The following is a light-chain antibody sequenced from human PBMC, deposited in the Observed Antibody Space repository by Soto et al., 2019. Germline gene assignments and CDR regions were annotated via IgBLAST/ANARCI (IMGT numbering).Light chain of an antibody. CDR1: SSDVGGYNY. J-gene: IGLJ1*01. V-gene: IGLV2-14*03. CDR2: DVT. CDR3: SSYTSSTTYV. Sequence: QSVLTQPASVSGSPGQSIAISCPGTSSDVGGYNYVSWYQQHPGKAPKLMIYDVTNRPSGVSNRFSGSKSGNTASLTISGLQAEDEAGYYCSSYTSSTTYVFGTGTKVTV.